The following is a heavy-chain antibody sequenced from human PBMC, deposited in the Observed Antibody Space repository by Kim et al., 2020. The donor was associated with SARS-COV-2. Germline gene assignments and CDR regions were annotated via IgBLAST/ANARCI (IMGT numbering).Heavy chain of an antibody. Sequence: SETLSLTCTVSGGSISSYYWSWIRQPPGKGLEWIGYIYNSGSTNYNPSLKSRVTISVDTSKNQFSLKLNSVTAADTAVYYCARAPGYCSGGRCYFEYWGQGTLVTVSS. V-gene: IGHV4-59*01. CDR1: GGSISSYY. D-gene: IGHD2-15*01. CDR3: ARAPGYCSGGRCYFEY. CDR2: IYNSGST. J-gene: IGHJ4*02.